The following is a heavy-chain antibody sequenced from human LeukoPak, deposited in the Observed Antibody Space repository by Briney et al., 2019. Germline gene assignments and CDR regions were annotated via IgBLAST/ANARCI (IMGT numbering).Heavy chain of an antibody. CDR1: GFTFSSYG. CDR3: ARTSSWYNWFDP. J-gene: IGHJ5*02. D-gene: IGHD6-13*01. CDR2: IWYDGSNK. V-gene: IGHV3-33*01. Sequence: GGSLRLSCAAPGFTFSSYGMHWVRQAPGKGLEWVAVIWYDGSNKYYADSVKGRFTISRDNSKNTLYLQMNSLRAEDTAVYYCARTSSWYNWFDPWGQGTLVTVSS.